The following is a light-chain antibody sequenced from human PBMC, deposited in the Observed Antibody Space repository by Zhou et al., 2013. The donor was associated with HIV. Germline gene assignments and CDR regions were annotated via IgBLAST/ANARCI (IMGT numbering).Light chain of an antibody. CDR2: DTF. CDR1: QSVRNY. CDR3: QQRNTWPLT. Sequence: EVVLTQSPVTLSLSPGERATLSCRASQSVRNYLAWYQQKCGQAPRLLIYDTFNRATGIPARFSGSGSGTDFTLTISSLEPEDFAVYYCQQRNTWPLTFGGGTKVEIK. V-gene: IGKV3-11*01. J-gene: IGKJ4*01.